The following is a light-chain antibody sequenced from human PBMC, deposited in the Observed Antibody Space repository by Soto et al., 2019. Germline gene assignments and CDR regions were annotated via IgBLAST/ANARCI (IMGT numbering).Light chain of an antibody. J-gene: IGLJ1*01. V-gene: IGLV2-14*02. CDR3: QSHDSSLSAYV. CDR2: EGT. Sequence: QSALTQPASVSGSAGQSITISCTGTTSFVGTYNFVSWYQQHPGKAPQVLIYEGTKRPSGVSNRFSGSTSGSTASLAITGLQAEDEADFYCQSHDSSLSAYVFGTGTKVTV. CDR1: TSFVGTYNF.